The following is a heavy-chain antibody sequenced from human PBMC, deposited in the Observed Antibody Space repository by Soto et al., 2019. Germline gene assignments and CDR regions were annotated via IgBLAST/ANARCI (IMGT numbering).Heavy chain of an antibody. D-gene: IGHD2-21*02. CDR1: GYTFTSYA. V-gene: IGHV1-3*01. CDR3: ARSIVVVTALDY. Sequence: QVQLVQAGAEAKKPGASVKVSCKASGYTFTSYAMHWVRQAPVQSLEWIGWINAGNGNTKYSQKFQGRVTSTRDTSASTAYMELSSLRSEDTAVYYCARSIVVVTALDYWGQGTLVTVSS. J-gene: IGHJ4*02. CDR2: INAGNGNT.